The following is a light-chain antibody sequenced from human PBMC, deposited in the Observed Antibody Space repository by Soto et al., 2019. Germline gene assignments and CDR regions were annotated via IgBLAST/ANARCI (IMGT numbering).Light chain of an antibody. Sequence: EIVLTHSPGTLSLSPGERATLSCRASESVSSTSLAWYQQKPGQAPRLLMYGVSSRATGIPDRFSGSGSGTDFTLTINRLEPEDFAVYFCQQYDNSVWTFGQGTKV. J-gene: IGKJ1*01. CDR1: ESVSSTS. CDR2: GVS. CDR3: QQYDNSVWT. V-gene: IGKV3-20*01.